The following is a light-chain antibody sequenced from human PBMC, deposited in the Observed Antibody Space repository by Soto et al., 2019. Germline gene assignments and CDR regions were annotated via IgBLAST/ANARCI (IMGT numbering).Light chain of an antibody. Sequence: DIQMNQSPSTLSASLGDRVTITCRASQSVSRWLAWFQQKPGKAPHLLIYSASTLERGVPSRFSGTASGTQFTLTINSLQPDDFATYYGQQYDRFPWTFGQGNKVEMK. CDR2: SAS. J-gene: IGKJ1*01. CDR1: QSVSRW. CDR3: QQYDRFPWT. V-gene: IGKV1-5*03.